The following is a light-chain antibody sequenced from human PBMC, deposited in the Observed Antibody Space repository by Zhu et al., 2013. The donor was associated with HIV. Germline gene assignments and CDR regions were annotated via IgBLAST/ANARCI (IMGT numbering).Light chain of an antibody. V-gene: IGKV3-20*01. Sequence: EFVLTQSPGTLSLSPGERATLSCRASQGVSRSELAWYQQKPGQAPRLLIYGASSRATGIPDRFSGSGSGTDFTLTISRLESEDFAVYYCQHYGSSPPITFGQGTRLEIK. CDR3: QHYGSSPPIT. CDR2: GAS. J-gene: IGKJ5*01. CDR1: QGVSRSE.